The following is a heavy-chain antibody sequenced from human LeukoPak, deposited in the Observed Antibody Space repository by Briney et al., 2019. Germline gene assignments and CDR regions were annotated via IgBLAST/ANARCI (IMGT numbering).Heavy chain of an antibody. CDR2: IFNTGNT. V-gene: IGHV4-59*11. CDR1: GGSLNSHY. J-gene: IGHJ4*02. D-gene: IGHD3-10*01. CDR3: ASRPADTTWYGVFDY. Sequence: SETLSLTRIVSGGSLNSHYWSWIRQPPGKRLEWIGYIFNTGNTNYNPSLASRVTMSGDTSRAQFFPRLSPVTAADTAIYYCASRPADTTWYGVFDYWSQGTLVTVSS.